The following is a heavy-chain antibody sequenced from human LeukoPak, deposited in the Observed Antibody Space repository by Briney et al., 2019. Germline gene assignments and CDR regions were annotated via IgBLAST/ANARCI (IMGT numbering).Heavy chain of an antibody. CDR3: ARDKSELLWFGELQVDWFDP. D-gene: IGHD3-10*01. Sequence: SETLSLTCAVSGYSISSGYYWGWIRQPPGKGLEWIGSIYHSGSTYYNPSLKSRVTISVDTSKNQFSLKLSSVTAADTAVYYCARDKSELLWFGELQVDWFDPWGQGTLVTVPS. CDR1: GYSISSGYY. V-gene: IGHV4-38-2*02. J-gene: IGHJ5*02. CDR2: IYHSGST.